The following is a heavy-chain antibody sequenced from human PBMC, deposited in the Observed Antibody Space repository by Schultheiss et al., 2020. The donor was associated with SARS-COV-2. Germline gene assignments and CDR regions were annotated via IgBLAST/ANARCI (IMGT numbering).Heavy chain of an antibody. CDR3: ARDGNVDIVATIVVGMFDP. CDR1: GFTFSSYS. Sequence: GGSLRLSCAASGFTFSSYSMNWVRQAPGKGLEWVSSISSSSSYIYYADSVKGRFTISRDNAKNSLYLQMNSLRAEDTAVYYCARDGNVDIVATIVVGMFDPWGQGTLVTVSS. J-gene: IGHJ5*02. CDR2: ISSSSSYI. V-gene: IGHV3-21*01. D-gene: IGHD5-12*01.